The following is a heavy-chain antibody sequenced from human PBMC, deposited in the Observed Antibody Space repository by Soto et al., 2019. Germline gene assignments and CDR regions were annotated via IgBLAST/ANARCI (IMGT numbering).Heavy chain of an antibody. CDR3: ANPRGYCSSSSCPALDAFDI. CDR1: GFTFSSYA. J-gene: IGHJ3*02. D-gene: IGHD2-2*01. Sequence: GGSLRLSCAASGFTFSSYAMSWVRQAPGKGLEWVSAISGSGGSTYYADSVKGRFTISRDNSKNTLYLQMNSLRAEDTAVYYCANPRGYCSSSSCPALDAFDIWGQGTMVTVSS. V-gene: IGHV3-23*01. CDR2: ISGSGGST.